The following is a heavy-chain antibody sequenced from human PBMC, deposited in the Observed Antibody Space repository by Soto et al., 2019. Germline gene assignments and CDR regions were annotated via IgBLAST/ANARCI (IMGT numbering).Heavy chain of an antibody. V-gene: IGHV3-74*01. CDR1: GFTLSSYW. CDR3: VRDIPHNWFDT. J-gene: IGHJ5*02. Sequence: EVQLVESGGGLVQPGGSLRLSCAASGFTLSSYWMHWVRQAPGKGLVWFSYINNDGTAATYADSVKGRFTISRDNSKNTLYLQMNSLRVEDTAIYRCVRDIPHNWFDTWGQGSLVTVSS. CDR2: INNDGTAA.